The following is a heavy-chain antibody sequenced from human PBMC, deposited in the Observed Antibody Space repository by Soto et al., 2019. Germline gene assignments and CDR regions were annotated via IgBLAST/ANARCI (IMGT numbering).Heavy chain of an antibody. CDR1: GDTFSSYA. J-gene: IGHJ5*02. CDR2: INPSGGST. V-gene: IGHV1-46*01. Sequence: ASVKVSCKASGDTFSSYAISWVRQAPGQGLEWMGIINPSGGSTSYAQKFQGRVTMTRDTSTSTVYMGLSSLRSEDTAVYYCARDKGASSSSWFDPWGQGTLVTVSS. D-gene: IGHD6-6*01. CDR3: ARDKGASSSSWFDP.